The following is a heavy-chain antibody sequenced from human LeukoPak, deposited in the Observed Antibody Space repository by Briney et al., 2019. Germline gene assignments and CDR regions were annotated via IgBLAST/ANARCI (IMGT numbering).Heavy chain of an antibody. CDR3: ARAICSGGSC. V-gene: IGHV4-59*01. J-gene: IGHJ4*02. D-gene: IGHD2-15*01. Sequence: ETLSLTCTVSGSSISNYFWSWIRQTPETGLEWIGYVSYSGSTNYNPSLKSRVTISVDTSKNQFSLKLSSVTAADTAVYYCARAICSGGSCWSQGTLVTVSS. CDR1: GSSISNYF. CDR2: VSYSGST.